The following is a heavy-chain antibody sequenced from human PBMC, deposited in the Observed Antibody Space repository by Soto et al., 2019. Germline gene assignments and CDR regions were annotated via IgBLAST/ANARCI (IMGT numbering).Heavy chain of an antibody. V-gene: IGHV4-4*02. CDR3: ARGRGRYSSGWSWFDP. CDR1: CGTIRSPDW. CDR2: IFQSGST. D-gene: IGHD6-19*01. Sequence: PSETLSLTCSFSCGTIRSPDWLPWVRHPPGKGLEWIGEIFQSGSTNYTPSLESRVTISVDKSKNQFSLTLTSVTAADTAVYFCARGRGRYSSGWSWFDPWGQGILVTVSS. J-gene: IGHJ5*02.